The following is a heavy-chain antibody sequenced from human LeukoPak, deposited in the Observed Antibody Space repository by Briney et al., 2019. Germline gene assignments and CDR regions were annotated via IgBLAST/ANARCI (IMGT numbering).Heavy chain of an antibody. J-gene: IGHJ1*01. Sequence: SSYWGWIRQPPGKGLEWIGSIYYSGSTYYNPSLKSRVTISVDTSKNQFSLKLSSVTAADTAVYYCATPVDSSGNEYFQHWGQGTLVTVSS. CDR2: IYYSGST. D-gene: IGHD6-19*01. V-gene: IGHV4-39*01. CDR1: SSY. CDR3: ATPVDSSGNEYFQH.